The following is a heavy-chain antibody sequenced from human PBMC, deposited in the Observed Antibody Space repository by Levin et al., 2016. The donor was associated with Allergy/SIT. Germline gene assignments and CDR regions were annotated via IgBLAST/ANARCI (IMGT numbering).Heavy chain of an antibody. CDR1: GYTFTNYG. J-gene: IGHJ4*02. CDR2: ISAKYGDT. D-gene: IGHD3-22*01. V-gene: IGHV1-18*01. CDR3: AREVNLPHYDTSAYFDY. Sequence: ASVKVSCKASGYTFTNYGISWVRQAPGQGLEWMGWISAKYGDTNFAQKLQGRVTMTTDTSTSTAYMELRSLTSEDTAVYYCAREVNLPHYDTSAYFDYWGQGTLVTVSS.